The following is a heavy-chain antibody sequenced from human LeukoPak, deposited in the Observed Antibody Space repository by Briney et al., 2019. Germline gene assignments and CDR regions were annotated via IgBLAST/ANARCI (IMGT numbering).Heavy chain of an antibody. CDR1: GYXFTSYW. Sequence: VESLKISCNGSGYXFTSYWIGWVRQMPGKGLEWMGRIDPSDSYTNYSPSFQGHVTISADKSISTAYLQWSTLKASDTAMYYCARQGHNFFDYWGQGTLVTVSS. CDR2: IDPSDSYT. J-gene: IGHJ4*02. V-gene: IGHV5-10-1*01. CDR3: ARQGHNFFDY.